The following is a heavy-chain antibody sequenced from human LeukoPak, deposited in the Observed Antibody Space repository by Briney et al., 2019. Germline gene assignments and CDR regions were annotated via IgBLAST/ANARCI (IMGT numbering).Heavy chain of an antibody. CDR1: GFTFSNYA. V-gene: IGHV3-30-3*01. CDR2: ISDDGSRQ. J-gene: IGHJ4*02. Sequence: GRALRLSCAATGFTFSNYAIHWGRQAPGKGLEWVAFISDDGSRQHYADSVKGRFTISRDNSKNTLNLQMNSLRAEDTAVYYCVKDRTGTYTLDYWGQGTLVTVSS. CDR3: VKDRTGTYTLDY. D-gene: IGHD3-10*01.